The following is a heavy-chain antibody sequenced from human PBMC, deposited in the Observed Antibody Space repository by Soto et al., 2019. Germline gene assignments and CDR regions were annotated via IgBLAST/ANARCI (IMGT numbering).Heavy chain of an antibody. CDR1: GYTFTSYA. D-gene: IGHD3-3*01. CDR3: ARDCDFWSGYYQLMDV. Sequence: EASVKVSCKASGYTFTSYAMHWVRQAPGQRLEWMGWINAGNGNTKYSQKFQGRVTITRDTSASTAYMELSSLRSEDTAVYYCARDCDFWSGYYQLMDVWGQGTTVTVSS. J-gene: IGHJ6*02. CDR2: INAGNGNT. V-gene: IGHV1-3*01.